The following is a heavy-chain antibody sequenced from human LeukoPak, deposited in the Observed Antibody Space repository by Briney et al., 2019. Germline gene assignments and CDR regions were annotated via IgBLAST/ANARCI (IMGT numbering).Heavy chain of an antibody. Sequence: GGSLRLSCAASGSTFSSYAMSWIRQAAGKWLEWLAYISSSGSTIYYADSVKGRFTISRDNAKNSLYLQMNSLRAEDTAVYYCARQRLDYDSSGYLDYWGQGTLVTVSS. J-gene: IGHJ4*02. D-gene: IGHD3-22*01. V-gene: IGHV3-11*01. CDR3: ARQRLDYDSSGYLDY. CDR2: ISSSGSTI. CDR1: GSTFSSYA.